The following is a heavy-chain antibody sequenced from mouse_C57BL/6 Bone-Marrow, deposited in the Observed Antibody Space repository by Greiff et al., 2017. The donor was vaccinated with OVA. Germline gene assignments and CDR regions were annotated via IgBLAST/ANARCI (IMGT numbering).Heavy chain of an antibody. CDR2: IDPETGGT. V-gene: IGHV1-15*01. D-gene: IGHD1-1*01. CDR1: GYTFTDYE. CDR3: TRRASGSSDYAMDY. J-gene: IGHJ4*01. Sequence: VQLVESGAELVRPGASVTLSCKASGYTFTDYEMHWVKQTPVHGLEWIGAIDPETGGTAYNQKFKGKAILTADKSSSTAYMELRSLTSADSAVYYCTRRASGSSDYAMDYWGQGTSVTVSS.